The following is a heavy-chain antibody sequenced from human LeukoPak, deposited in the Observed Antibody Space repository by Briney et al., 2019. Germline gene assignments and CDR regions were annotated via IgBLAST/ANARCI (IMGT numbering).Heavy chain of an antibody. D-gene: IGHD6-19*01. J-gene: IGHJ6*04. CDR2: ISGSSGSA. V-gene: IGHV3-23*01. CDR3: AKGSVAGTLYYYGMDV. CDR1: GFTFSNYV. Sequence: HPGGSLRLSCAASGFTFSNYVMSWVRQAPGKGLEWVAAISGSSGSAYYADSVKGRFTISRDNSKNTLYLQMNSLRAGDTAVYFCAKGSVAGTLYYYGMDVWGKGATVTVSS.